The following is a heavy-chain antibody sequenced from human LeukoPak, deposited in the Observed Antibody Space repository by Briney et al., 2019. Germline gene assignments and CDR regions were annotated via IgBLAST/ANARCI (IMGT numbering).Heavy chain of an antibody. CDR2: ISYDGSNK. CDR1: GCTFSSYA. J-gene: IGHJ4*02. V-gene: IGHV3-30-3*01. CDR3: ARSLVTGDEIDY. D-gene: IGHD2-21*02. Sequence: PGRSLRLSCAASGCTFSSYAMHWVRQAPGKGLEWVAVISYDGSNKYYADSVKGRFTISRDNSKNTLYLQMNSLRAEDTAVYYCARSLVTGDEIDYWGQGTLVTVSS.